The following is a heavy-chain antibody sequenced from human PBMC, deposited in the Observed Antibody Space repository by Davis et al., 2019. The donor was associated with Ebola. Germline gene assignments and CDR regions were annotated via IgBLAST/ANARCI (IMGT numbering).Heavy chain of an antibody. CDR2: IGGDGRT. Sequence: GESLKISCAASGFTFSTYTINWVRQAPGKGLEWVSGIGGDGRTVYADSVKGRFTISRDNAKNSLYLQLNNLRSEDTAVYHCTRLLRASSSSLWGQGTLVTVSS. CDR3: TRLLRASSSSL. J-gene: IGHJ4*02. CDR1: GFTFSTYT. D-gene: IGHD6-13*01. V-gene: IGHV3-23*01.